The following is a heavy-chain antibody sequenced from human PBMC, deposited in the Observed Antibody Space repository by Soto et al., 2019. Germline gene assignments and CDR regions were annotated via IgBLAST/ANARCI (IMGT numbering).Heavy chain of an antibody. V-gene: IGHV4-31*03. J-gene: IGHJ3*02. Sequence: PSETLSLTCIVSGGSISSGFYSWSWIRQHPGKGLEWIGCIYNSGYTYYNPSLKSRTIISVDTSKNQFSLKLSSVTAADTAVYYCARGVLIWGQGTMVTVS. CDR1: GGSISSGFYS. CDR2: IYNSGYT. CDR3: ARGVLI.